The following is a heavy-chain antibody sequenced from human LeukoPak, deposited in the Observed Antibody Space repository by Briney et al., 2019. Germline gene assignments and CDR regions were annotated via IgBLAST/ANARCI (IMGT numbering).Heavy chain of an antibody. CDR2: ISGNGDDT. Sequence: GGSLRLSCATSGFTFSSYGMTWVRQAPGKGLEWVSTISGNGDDTYYADSVEGRFTISRDNSENTLYLQMNSLRAEDTAIYFCAKDDAPARWLRSPQLLDHWGQGTLVTVSS. V-gene: IGHV3-23*01. J-gene: IGHJ4*02. D-gene: IGHD5-12*01. CDR1: GFTFSSYG. CDR3: AKDDAPARWLRSPQLLDH.